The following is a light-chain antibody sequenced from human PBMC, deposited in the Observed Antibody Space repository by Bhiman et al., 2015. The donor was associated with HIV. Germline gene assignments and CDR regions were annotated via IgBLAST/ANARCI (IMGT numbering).Light chain of an antibody. J-gene: IGLJ2*01. CDR3: AAWDDSLNGVV. V-gene: IGLV1-44*01. CDR1: SSNIGSNA. Sequence: QSVLTQPPSASGTPGQRVTISCSGSSSNIGSNAVNWYQQLPGTAPKLLIYTNNQRPSGVPDRFSASKFGTAASLAISWLQADDEADYYCAAWDDSLNGVVFGGGTKLTVL. CDR2: TNN.